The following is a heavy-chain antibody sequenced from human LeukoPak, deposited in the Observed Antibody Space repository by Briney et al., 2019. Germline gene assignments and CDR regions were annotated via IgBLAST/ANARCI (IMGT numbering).Heavy chain of an antibody. D-gene: IGHD3-22*01. CDR2: ISSSGSTI. CDR1: GFTFSSYE. CDR3: ARVLHKRNYDSSDYYAS. J-gene: IGHJ5*02. Sequence: PGGSLRLSCAASGFTFSSYEMNWVRQAPGKGLEWVSYISSSGSTIYYADSVKGRFTISRDNAKNSLYLQLNSLRAEDTAVYYCARVLHKRNYDSSDYYASWGQGTLVTVSS. V-gene: IGHV3-48*03.